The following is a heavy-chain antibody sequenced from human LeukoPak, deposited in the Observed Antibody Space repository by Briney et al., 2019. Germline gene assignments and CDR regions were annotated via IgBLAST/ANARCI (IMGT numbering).Heavy chain of an antibody. V-gene: IGHV4-4*07. CDR2: TYTSGRT. Sequence: PAETVSLTCTVSGGSIKYYYWSWVRQPAGKGLEWIGRTYTSGRTNYNPSLKSRITISVDKSKNQLSLKLRSVTAADTAVYYCAREEADYGDYGDYYYYMDVWGKGTTVTVSS. D-gene: IGHD4-17*01. CDR3: AREEADYGDYGDYYYYMDV. J-gene: IGHJ6*03. CDR1: GGSIKYYY.